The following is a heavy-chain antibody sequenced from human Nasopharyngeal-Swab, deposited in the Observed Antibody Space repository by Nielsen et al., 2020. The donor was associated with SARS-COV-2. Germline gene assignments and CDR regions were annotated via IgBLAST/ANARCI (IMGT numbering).Heavy chain of an antibody. D-gene: IGHD3-22*01. J-gene: IGHJ5*02. CDR1: GGSFSDYY. CDR3: ARGLVDVNMVLVVIGFSYWLDA. CDR2: INHRGTT. V-gene: IGHV4-34*01. Sequence: SKTLSLTCAVYGGSFSDYYWTWIRKPPGKGLEWIGEINHRGTTNYNPSLKSRVTISADTSKNQFSLKLNSVTAADTAVYYCARGLVDVNMVLVVIGFSYWLDAWGQGTLVTVSS.